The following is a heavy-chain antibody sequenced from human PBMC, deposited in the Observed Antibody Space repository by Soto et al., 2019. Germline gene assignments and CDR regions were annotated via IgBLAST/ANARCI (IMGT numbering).Heavy chain of an antibody. V-gene: IGHV4-39*01. D-gene: IGHD3-16*01. CDR3: ARITSRHLVED. J-gene: IGHJ4*02. Sequence: SETLSLTCTVSGSSINSSGYYWGWIRQPPGKGLEWIGSMFYGVSTYYNPSLKSRVTVSVDTSKNQFSLNLRSVTAADTAVYYCARITSRHLVEDWGQATRVIVS. CDR2: MFYGVST. CDR1: GSSINSSGYY.